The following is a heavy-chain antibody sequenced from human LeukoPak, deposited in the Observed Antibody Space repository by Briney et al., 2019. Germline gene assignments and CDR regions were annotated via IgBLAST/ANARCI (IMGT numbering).Heavy chain of an antibody. CDR2: ISSSYV. J-gene: IGHJ4*02. CDR3: VKDYSGSGSIDY. D-gene: IGHD3-10*01. V-gene: IGHV3-21*01. Sequence: GGSLRLSCAAPGFTFSSYSMNWVRQAPGKGLGWVSSISSSYVYYADSVKGRFTISRDNAKNSLYLQMNSLRAEDTAVYHCVKDYSGSGSIDYWGQGTLVTVSS. CDR1: GFTFSSYS.